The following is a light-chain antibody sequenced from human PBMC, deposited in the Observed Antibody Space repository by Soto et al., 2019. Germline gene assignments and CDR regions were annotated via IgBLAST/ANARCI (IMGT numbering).Light chain of an antibody. CDR2: AAS. CDR1: QGISSY. Sequence: DIPMTQSPSSLSASVGDRVTVTCRASQGISSYLAWYQQKPGKVPKLLIYAASTLQPGVPSRFSGSGSGTDFTLPISSLQPEDVATYYCQKYDSAASLTFGGGTKVEIK. CDR3: QKYDSAASLT. V-gene: IGKV1-27*01. J-gene: IGKJ4*01.